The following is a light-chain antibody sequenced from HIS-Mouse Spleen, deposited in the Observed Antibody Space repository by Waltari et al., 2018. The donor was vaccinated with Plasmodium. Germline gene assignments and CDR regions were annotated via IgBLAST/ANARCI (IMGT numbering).Light chain of an antibody. V-gene: IGLV3-1*01. Sequence: SYELTQPPPVSVSPGQTASLTRSGDKLGDKYACWYQQKPGQSPVLVTYQDSKRPSGIPERFSGSNSGNTATLTISGTQAMDEADYYCQAWDSSTVVFGGGTKLTVL. CDR3: QAWDSSTVV. J-gene: IGLJ2*01. CDR2: QDS. CDR1: KLGDKY.